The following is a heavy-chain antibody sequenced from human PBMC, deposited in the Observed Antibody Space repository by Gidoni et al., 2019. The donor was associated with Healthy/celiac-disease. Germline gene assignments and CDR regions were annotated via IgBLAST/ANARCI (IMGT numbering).Heavy chain of an antibody. J-gene: IGHJ4*02. V-gene: IGHV1-3*01. CDR2: INAGNGNT. D-gene: IGHD4-17*01. CDR1: GYTFPSYA. CDR3: ARAYGGLNELDY. Sequence: QVQLVQSGAAVQKPGASVQVSCQASGYTFPSYAMHWVRQAPGQRLEWMGWINAGNGNTKYSQKFQGRVTITRDTSASTAYMELSSLRSEDTAVYYCARAYGGLNELDYWGQGTLVTVSS.